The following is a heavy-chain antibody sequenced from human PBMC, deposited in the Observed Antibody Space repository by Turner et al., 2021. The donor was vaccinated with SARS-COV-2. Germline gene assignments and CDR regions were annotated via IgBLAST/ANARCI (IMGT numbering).Heavy chain of an antibody. CDR3: ARGGGVVLGYYGLDV. J-gene: IGHJ6*02. D-gene: IGHD3-10*02. Sequence: QVQLQESGPGLVKPSGTLSLTCAVSGGSISSSNWWSWVRQPPGKGLEWIGEIHHSKSTNYNPSLKSRVTISVDKSKNQFSLKLSSVTAADTAVYYCARGGGVVLGYYGLDVWGQGTTVTVSS. CDR2: IHHSKST. CDR1: GGSISSSNW. V-gene: IGHV4-4*02.